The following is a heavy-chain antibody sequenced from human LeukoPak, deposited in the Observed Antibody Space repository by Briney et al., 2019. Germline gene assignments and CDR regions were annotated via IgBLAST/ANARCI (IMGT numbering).Heavy chain of an antibody. CDR2: INPSGGST. CDR3: ARERGDIVVVPAAIIGGNWFDP. V-gene: IGHV1-46*03. J-gene: IGHJ5*02. D-gene: IGHD2-2*02. Sequence: ASVKVSCKASGYTFTSYYMHWVRQAPGQRLEWMGIINPSGGSTSYAQKFQGRVTMTRDTSTSTVYMELSSLRSEDTAVYYCARERGDIVVVPAAIIGGNWFDPWGQGTLVTVSS. CDR1: GYTFTSYY.